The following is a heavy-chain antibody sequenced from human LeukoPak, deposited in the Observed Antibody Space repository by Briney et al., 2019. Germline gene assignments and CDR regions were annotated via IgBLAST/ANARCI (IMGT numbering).Heavy chain of an antibody. Sequence: PGGFLRLSCAASGFTFSTNGMHWVRQAPGKGLEWVAFIRYDGSNTQYADSVKGRFTISRDNSKNTLYLQMNSLRAEDTAMYYCAKVVRYYYDSSGSALDYWGQGTLVTVSS. V-gene: IGHV3-30*02. CDR1: GFTFSTNG. CDR3: AKVVRYYYDSSGSALDY. J-gene: IGHJ4*02. D-gene: IGHD3-22*01. CDR2: IRYDGSNT.